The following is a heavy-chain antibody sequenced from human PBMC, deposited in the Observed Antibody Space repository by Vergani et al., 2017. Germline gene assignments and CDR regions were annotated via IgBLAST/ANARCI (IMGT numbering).Heavy chain of an antibody. V-gene: IGHV4-59*02. J-gene: IGHJ4*02. Sequence: QVKLQESGPGLVKPSETLSLTCTVSGASVNSYYWSWIRQPPGKGLEWMGYVSFRGDTLYDPSVKGRITISLNTSSNQFSLYLTSGTAADTAVYYCARSRTYNGAGSPDYWGQGTLVTVSS. D-gene: IGHD3-10*01. CDR3: ARSRTYNGAGSPDY. CDR2: VSFRGDT. CDR1: GASVNSYY.